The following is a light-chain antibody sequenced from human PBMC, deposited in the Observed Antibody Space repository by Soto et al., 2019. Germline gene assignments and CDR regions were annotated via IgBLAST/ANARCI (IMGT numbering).Light chain of an antibody. Sequence: DIVMTQSPDSLAGSLGERATLNCKSSKRVLYSSNEKNYLAWYQQKPRQPPKLLIYWASNRESGVPARFSGSGSGTDFTLTISSLQAEDFATYYCLQDHDDSWTFGQGTKVDIK. CDR2: WAS. V-gene: IGKV4-1*01. J-gene: IGKJ1*01. CDR3: LQDHDDSWT. CDR1: KRVLYSSNEKNY.